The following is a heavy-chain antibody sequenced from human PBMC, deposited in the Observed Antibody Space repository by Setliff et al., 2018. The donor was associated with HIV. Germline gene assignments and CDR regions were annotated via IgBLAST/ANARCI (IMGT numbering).Heavy chain of an antibody. CDR1: GYTFSDSH. CDR2: VDPQDGET. J-gene: IGHJ4*02. Sequence: ASVKVSCKASGYTFSDSHIHWVQQAPGGGLEWMGHVDPQDGETIYAEKFQGRVTITADTSTDTAYMELSSLRSEDTAVYYCATDHHILTGYYTPPGYWGQGTLVTVSS. V-gene: IGHV1-69-2*01. D-gene: IGHD3-9*01. CDR3: ATDHHILTGYYTPPGY.